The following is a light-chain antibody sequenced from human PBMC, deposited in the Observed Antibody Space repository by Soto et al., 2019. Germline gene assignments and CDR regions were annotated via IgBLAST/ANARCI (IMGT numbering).Light chain of an antibody. V-gene: IGLV2-14*01. CDR3: SSYTSSSTDYV. CDR1: SSDVGGYNY. J-gene: IGLJ1*01. CDR2: EVS. Sequence: QSVLTQPASVSGSPGQSITISWTGTSSDVGGYNYVSWYQQHPGKAPKLMIYEVSNRPSGVSNRFSGSKSGNTASLTISGLQAEDEADYYCSSYTSSSTDYVFGTGTKVTVL.